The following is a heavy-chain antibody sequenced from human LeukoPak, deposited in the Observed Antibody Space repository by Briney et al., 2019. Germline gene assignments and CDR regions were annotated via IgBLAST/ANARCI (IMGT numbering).Heavy chain of an antibody. CDR1: GFTFSTCA. D-gene: IGHD5-18*01. V-gene: IGHV3-23*01. CDR2: ISGSGSKT. CDR3: VKEPRGYSFSFDI. J-gene: IGHJ3*02. Sequence: GGSLRLSCAASGFTFSTCAINWVRQAPGKGLEWVSAISGSGSKTFCADSVKGRFTISRDNPKNTLYVQMNSLRPEDTAVYYCVKEPRGYSFSFDIWGQGTMVTVSS.